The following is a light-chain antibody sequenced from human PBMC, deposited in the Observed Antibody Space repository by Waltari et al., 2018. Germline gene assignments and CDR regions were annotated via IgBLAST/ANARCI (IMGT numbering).Light chain of an antibody. CDR2: DVS. V-gene: IGKV2-29*02. CDR1: QDLMYDDGKTN. Sequence: DVVMTQTPLSLSVTPGQPASFSCKSSQDLMYDDGKTNLFWYLQKPGQSPQPLMYDVSSRFSGVPERFSGSGSGTDFTLTISRVEPEDVGVYYCMQAINLYTFGQGTKLEI. CDR3: MQAINLYT. J-gene: IGKJ2*01.